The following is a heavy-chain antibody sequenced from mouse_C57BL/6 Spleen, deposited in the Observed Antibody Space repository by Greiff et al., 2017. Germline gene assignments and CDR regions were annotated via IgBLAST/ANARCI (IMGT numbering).Heavy chain of an antibody. CDR3: TTGYYGSAWFAY. D-gene: IGHD1-1*01. CDR1: GFNIKDDY. CDR2: IDPENGDT. V-gene: IGHV14-4*01. Sequence: VQLQQSGAELVRPGASVKLSCTASGFNIKDDYMHWVKQRPEQGLEWIGWIDPENGDTEYASKFQGKATITADPSSNTAYLQLSSLTSEDTAVYYCTTGYYGSAWFAYWGQGTLVTVSA. J-gene: IGHJ3*01.